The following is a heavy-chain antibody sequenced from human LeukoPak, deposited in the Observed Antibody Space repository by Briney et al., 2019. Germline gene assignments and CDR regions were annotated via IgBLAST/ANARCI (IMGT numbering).Heavy chain of an antibody. V-gene: IGHV1-46*01. D-gene: IGHD1-7*01. CDR2: INPSGGST. CDR3: ARDSSWNYLYY. Sequence: EASVKVSCKASGYTFTSYYMHWVRPAPGQGLEWMGIINPSGGSTSYAQKFQGRVTMTRDTSTSTVYMELSSLRSEDTAVYYCARDSSWNYLYYWGQGTLVTVSS. J-gene: IGHJ4*02. CDR1: GYTFTSYY.